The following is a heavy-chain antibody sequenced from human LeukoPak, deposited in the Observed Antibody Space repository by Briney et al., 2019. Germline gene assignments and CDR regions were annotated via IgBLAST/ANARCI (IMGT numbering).Heavy chain of an antibody. Sequence: GGSLRLSCGASKFTFSDYSMNWVRQAPGKGLEWVSYISSSSSATYYADSVKGRFTISRDNAKNSLYLQMNSLRAEDTAVYYCATSSSWSYYYALDVWGQGTTVTVSS. CDR3: ATSSSWSYYYALDV. J-gene: IGHJ6*02. CDR1: KFTFSDYS. V-gene: IGHV3-48*01. CDR2: ISSSSSAT. D-gene: IGHD6-13*01.